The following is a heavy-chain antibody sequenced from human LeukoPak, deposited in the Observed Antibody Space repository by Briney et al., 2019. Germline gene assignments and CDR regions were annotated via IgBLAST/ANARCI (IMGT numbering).Heavy chain of an antibody. CDR3: ARKVSPIDGYYYYGMDV. Sequence: GASVKVSCKASGYTFTGYYMHWVRQAPGQGLEWMGWINPNSGGTNYAQKFQGRVTMTRDTSISTAYMELSRLRSDDTAVYYCARKVSPIDGYYYYGMDVWGQGTTVTVSS. CDR1: GYTFTGYY. D-gene: IGHD5-24*01. J-gene: IGHJ6*02. V-gene: IGHV1-2*02. CDR2: INPNSGGT.